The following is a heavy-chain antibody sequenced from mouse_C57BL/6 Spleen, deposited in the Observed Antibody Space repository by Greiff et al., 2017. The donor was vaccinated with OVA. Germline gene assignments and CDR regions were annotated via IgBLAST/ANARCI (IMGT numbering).Heavy chain of an antibody. Sequence: VHVKQSGPELVKPGASVKIPCKASGYTFTDYNMDWVKQSHGKSLEWIGDINPNNGGTIYNQKFKGKATLTVDKSSSTAYMELRSLTSEDTAVDYCARRKGIYYGNFYYFDYWGQGTTLTVSS. J-gene: IGHJ2*01. CDR1: GYTFTDYN. D-gene: IGHD2-1*01. CDR3: ARRKGIYYGNFYYFDY. CDR2: INPNNGGT. V-gene: IGHV1-18*01.